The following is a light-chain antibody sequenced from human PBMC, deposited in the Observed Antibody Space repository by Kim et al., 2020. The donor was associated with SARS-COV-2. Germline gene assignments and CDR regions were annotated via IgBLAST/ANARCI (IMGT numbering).Light chain of an antibody. Sequence: ASVGDRFTITCRASQDIRNSLAWYQQEPGKAPKVLIYAASTLQSGVPSRFSGRGAETEFTLTISSLQPEDFATYYCQHLNSFSFTFGPGTKVDIK. J-gene: IGKJ3*01. CDR2: AAS. CDR1: QDIRNS. V-gene: IGKV1-9*01. CDR3: QHLNSFSFT.